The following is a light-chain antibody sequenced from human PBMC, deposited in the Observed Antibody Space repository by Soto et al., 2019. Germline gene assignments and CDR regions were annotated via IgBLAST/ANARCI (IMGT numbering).Light chain of an antibody. CDR2: DAS. J-gene: IGKJ3*01. CDR3: QQRSNWPPLFT. CDR1: QSVSSY. V-gene: IGKV3-11*01. Sequence: EIVLTQSPATLSLSPGERATLSCRASQSVSSYLAWYQQKPGQAPRLLIYDASNRATGIPARFSGSGSGTDFTLTLSSLEPEDFAVYYCQQRSNWPPLFTFGPGTKVHIK.